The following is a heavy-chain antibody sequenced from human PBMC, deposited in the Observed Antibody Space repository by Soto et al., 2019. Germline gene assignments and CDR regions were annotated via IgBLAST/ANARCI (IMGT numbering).Heavy chain of an antibody. CDR1: GGSISSGGYS. J-gene: IGHJ3*02. V-gene: IGHV4-30-2*01. D-gene: IGHD5-12*01. CDR3: ARPRAGTGYDRYAFDI. CDR2: IYHSGST. Sequence: KSXETLSLTCAVAGGSISSGGYSWSWIRQPPGKGLEWIGYIYHSGSTYYNPSLKSRVTISVDRSKNQFSLKLSSVTAADTAVYYCARPRAGTGYDRYAFDIWGQGTMVTVSS.